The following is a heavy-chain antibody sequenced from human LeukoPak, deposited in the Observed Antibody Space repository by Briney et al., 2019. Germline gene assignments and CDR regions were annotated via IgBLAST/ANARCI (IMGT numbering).Heavy chain of an antibody. CDR1: GYTFTSYD. Sequence: ASVKVSCKASGYTFTSYDINWVRQATGQGLEWMGWMNPNSGNTGYAQKFQGRVTMTRDTSTSTVYMELSSLRSEDTAVYYCAREDTYYYDSSGYYYFDYWGQGTLVTVSS. CDR2: MNPNSGNT. V-gene: IGHV1-8*01. J-gene: IGHJ4*02. D-gene: IGHD3-22*01. CDR3: AREDTYYYDSSGYYYFDY.